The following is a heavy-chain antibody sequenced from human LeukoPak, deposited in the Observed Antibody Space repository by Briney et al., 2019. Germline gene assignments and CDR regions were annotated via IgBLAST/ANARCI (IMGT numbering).Heavy chain of an antibody. D-gene: IGHD3-3*01. V-gene: IGHV3-21*01. CDR1: GFTFSSYS. CDR3: GRFDRFFDY. CDR2: ISSSSSYI. Sequence: PGGSLRLSCAASGFTFSSYSMNWVRQAPGKGLEWVSSISSSSSYIYYADSVKGRFTISRDNANNSLYQQMNRLRADDTDVYYWGRFDRFFDYWGQGTLVTVSS. J-gene: IGHJ4*02.